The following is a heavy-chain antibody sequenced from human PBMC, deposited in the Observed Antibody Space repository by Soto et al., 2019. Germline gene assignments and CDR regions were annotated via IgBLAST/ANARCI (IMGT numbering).Heavy chain of an antibody. CDR2: IYPGDSDT. Sequence: PGESLKISCKGSGYSFTSYWIGWVRQMPGKGLEWMGIIYPGDSDTRYSPSFQGQVTISADKSISTAYLQWSSLKAPDTAMYYCARRLCGGDCYSSASYYYYGMDVWGQGTTVTVSS. J-gene: IGHJ6*02. CDR1: GYSFTSYW. V-gene: IGHV5-51*01. D-gene: IGHD2-21*02. CDR3: ARRLCGGDCYSSASYYYYGMDV.